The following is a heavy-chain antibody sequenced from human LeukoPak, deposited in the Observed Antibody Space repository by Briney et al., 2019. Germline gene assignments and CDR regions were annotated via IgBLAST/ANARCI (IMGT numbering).Heavy chain of an antibody. Sequence: ASVKVSCKASGGTFSSYAISWVRQAPGQGLEWMGGIIPIFGTANYAQKFQGRVTITADESTSTAYMELSSLRSEDTAVYYCARYCSGGSCYLPVVGVYDYGDSPGIYYGMDVWGQGTTVTVSS. CDR1: GGTFSSYA. J-gene: IGHJ6*02. D-gene: IGHD2-15*01. CDR3: ARYCSGGSCYLPVVGVYDYGDSPGIYYGMDV. CDR2: IIPIFGTA. V-gene: IGHV1-69*13.